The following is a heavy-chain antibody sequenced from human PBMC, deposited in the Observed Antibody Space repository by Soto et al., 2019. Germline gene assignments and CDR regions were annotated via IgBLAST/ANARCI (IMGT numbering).Heavy chain of an antibody. CDR2: IYHTGTT. CDR3: ARGGNRYSNTASGVSGYDY. V-gene: IGHV4-59*01. CDR1: GASITSSY. Sequence: PSETLSLTCTVSGASITSSYWSWIRQSPGKGLEWIAYIYHTGTTNYNPSLKSRVTISIDTSKSQFSLSLTSLTTADTAVYFCARGGNRYSNTASGVSGYDYWGQGTLVTVSS. J-gene: IGHJ4*02. D-gene: IGHD5-12*01.